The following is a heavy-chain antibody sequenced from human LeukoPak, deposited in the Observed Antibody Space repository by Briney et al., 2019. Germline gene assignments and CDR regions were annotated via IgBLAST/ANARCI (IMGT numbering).Heavy chain of an antibody. CDR2: INHSGST. Sequence: SETLSLTCAVHGGSFSGYYWSWIRQPPGKGLEWIGEINHSGSTNYNPSLKSRVTISVDTSKNQFSLKLSSVTAADTAVYYCARGRTYYDFWSGSPFDPCGQGTPVTVSS. D-gene: IGHD3-3*01. CDR3: ARGRTYYDFWSGSPFDP. V-gene: IGHV4-34*01. J-gene: IGHJ5*02. CDR1: GGSFSGYY.